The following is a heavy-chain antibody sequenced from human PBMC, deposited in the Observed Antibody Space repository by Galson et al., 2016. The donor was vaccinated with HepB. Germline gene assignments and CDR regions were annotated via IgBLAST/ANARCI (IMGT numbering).Heavy chain of an antibody. Sequence: SLRLSCAASGITFSNYDMHWVRQPPGKGLEWVAVISYDGTNKYYADSVKGRFTISRDSSKNPLYLQMNSLRAEDTALYFCAKARGWYFPDALDIWGQGTLFTVSS. CDR1: GITFSNYD. D-gene: IGHD6-19*01. CDR2: ISYDGTNK. V-gene: IGHV3-30*18. CDR3: AKARGWYFPDALDI. J-gene: IGHJ4*02.